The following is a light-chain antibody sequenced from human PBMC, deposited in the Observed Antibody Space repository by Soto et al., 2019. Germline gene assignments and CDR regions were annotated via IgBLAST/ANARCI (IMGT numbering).Light chain of an antibody. Sequence: QVSMSVFAVSASKGDRVTITCRASQNIRSRLAWFQQKPGKAPKLLIYDASSLESGVPSRFSGSGSGTEFTLTISSLQPDDFATYYCQQYNSYSRGFGEGTKVDIK. CDR1: QNIRSR. CDR2: DAS. CDR3: QQYNSYSRG. J-gene: IGKJ1*01. V-gene: IGKV1-5*01.